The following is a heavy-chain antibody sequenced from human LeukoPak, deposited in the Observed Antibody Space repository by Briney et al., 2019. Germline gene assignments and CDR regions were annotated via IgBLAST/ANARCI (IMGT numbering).Heavy chain of an antibody. V-gene: IGHV4-39*07. Sequence: PSETLSLTCSVSGGSISSTNYYWGWIRQPPGKGLEWIGSIHNSGQTYHNPSLKSRITISVDTSKNQFSLKLGSVTAADTAVYYCARVPHCDSNGCYDGGRYCEHWGQGALVTVSS. CDR1: GGSISSTNYY. CDR2: IHNSGQT. J-gene: IGHJ4*02. D-gene: IGHD3-22*01. CDR3: ARVPHCDSNGCYDGGRYCEH.